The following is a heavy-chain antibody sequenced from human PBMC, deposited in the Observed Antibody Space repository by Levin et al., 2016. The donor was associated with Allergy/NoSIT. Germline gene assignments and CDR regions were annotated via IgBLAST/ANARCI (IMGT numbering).Heavy chain of an antibody. Sequence: GESLKISCAASGFTFSSYAMSWVRQAPGKGLEWVSAISGSGGSTYYADSVKGRFTISRDNSKNTLYLQMNSLRAEDTAVYYCALSALYGLMSFDYWGQGTLVTVSS. D-gene: IGHD2-8*01. J-gene: IGHJ4*02. CDR2: ISGSGGST. V-gene: IGHV3-23*01. CDR1: GFTFSSYA. CDR3: ALSALYGLMSFDY.